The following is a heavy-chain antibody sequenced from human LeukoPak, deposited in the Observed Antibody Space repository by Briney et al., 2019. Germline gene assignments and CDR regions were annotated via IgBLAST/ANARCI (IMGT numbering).Heavy chain of an antibody. CDR3: VRDRGTYRPIDY. CDR2: IKQDGSEK. V-gene: IGHV3-7*03. Sequence: PGRSLRLSCAASGFTFSSYWMSWVRQAPGKGLEWVANIKQDGSEKYYVDSVKGRFTISRDNAQNSLYLQMNSLRAEDTAIYYCVRDRGTYRPIDYWGQGTLVIVSS. CDR1: GFTFSSYW. J-gene: IGHJ4*02. D-gene: IGHD1-26*01.